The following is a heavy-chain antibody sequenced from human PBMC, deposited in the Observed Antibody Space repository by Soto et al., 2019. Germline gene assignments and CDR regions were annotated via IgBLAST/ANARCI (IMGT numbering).Heavy chain of an antibody. CDR1: GGTFSSYA. J-gene: IGHJ6*02. V-gene: IGHV1-18*01. Sequence: GASVKVSCKASGGTFSSYAISWVRQAPGQGLEWMGWISAYNGNTNYAQKLRGRVTMTTDTSTSTAYMELRSLRSDDTAVYYCARGGDYDFWSGDSYYYYGMDVWGQGTTVTVSS. CDR2: ISAYNGNT. CDR3: ARGGDYDFWSGDSYYYYGMDV. D-gene: IGHD3-3*01.